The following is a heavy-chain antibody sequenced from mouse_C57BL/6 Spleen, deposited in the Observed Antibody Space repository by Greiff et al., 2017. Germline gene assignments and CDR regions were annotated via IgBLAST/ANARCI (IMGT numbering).Heavy chain of an antibody. CDR1: GFTFTDYY. Sequence: EVMLVESGGGLVQPGGSLSLSCAASGFTFTDYYMSWVRQPPGKALEWLGFIRNKANGYTTEYSASVKGRFTISRDNSQSILYLQMNALRAEDSATYYCARDRTYFDFWGQGTTLTVSS. J-gene: IGHJ2*01. CDR2: IRNKANGYTT. V-gene: IGHV7-3*01. CDR3: ARDRTYFDF.